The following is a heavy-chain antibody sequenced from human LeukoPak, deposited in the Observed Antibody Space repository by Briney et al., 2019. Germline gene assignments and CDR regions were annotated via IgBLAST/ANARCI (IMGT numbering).Heavy chain of an antibody. V-gene: IGHV5-51*01. CDR3: ARPYYYGSGSPGY. CDR1: GYSFPSLW. CDR2: IYPGNSDT. D-gene: IGHD3-10*01. Sequence: GESLKISCQIFGYSFPSLWVGWVRQRPGRGLEWMGTIYPGNSDTRYSPSFQGQVTISADKSISTAYLQWSSLKASDTAMYYCARPYYYGSGSPGYWGQGTLVTVSS. J-gene: IGHJ4*02.